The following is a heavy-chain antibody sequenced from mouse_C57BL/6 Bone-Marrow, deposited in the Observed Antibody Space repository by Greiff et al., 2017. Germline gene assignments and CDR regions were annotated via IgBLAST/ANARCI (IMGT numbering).Heavy chain of an antibody. Sequence: QVQLKESGPGLVAPSPRLSITCTASGFSLTSYAISWVRQPPGKGLEWLGVIWTGGGTNYNSALKSRLSSSKDNSKSQVFLKINSLQTDDTARYYCARKDPCPDYAMDYWGEGTSVTVSS. CDR3: ARKDPCPDYAMDY. V-gene: IGHV2-9-1*01. CDR1: GFSLTSYA. J-gene: IGHJ4*01. CDR2: IWTGGGT.